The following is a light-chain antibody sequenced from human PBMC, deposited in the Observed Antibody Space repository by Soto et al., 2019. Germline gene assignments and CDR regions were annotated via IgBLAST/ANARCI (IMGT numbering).Light chain of an antibody. Sequence: QSVLTQPPSASGTPGQRVTISCSGSGSNIGSNFIYWYQQLPGTAPKLLIDRNNQRPSGVPDRFSGSKSGTSASLAISGLRSEDEGDYHCAAWDDSLSGVVFGGGTKLTVL. CDR1: GSNIGSNF. CDR2: RNN. V-gene: IGLV1-47*01. CDR3: AAWDDSLSGVV. J-gene: IGLJ2*01.